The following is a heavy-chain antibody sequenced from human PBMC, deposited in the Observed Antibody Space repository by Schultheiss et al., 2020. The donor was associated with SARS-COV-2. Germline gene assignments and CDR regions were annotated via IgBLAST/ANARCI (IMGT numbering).Heavy chain of an antibody. CDR1: GGTFSSYA. J-gene: IGHJ3*02. D-gene: IGHD4-17*01. CDR3: ASSGGDYGDYVHDI. CDR2: INPNSGGT. V-gene: IGHV1-2*04. Sequence: ASVKVSCKASGGTFSSYAISWVRQAPGQGLEWMGWINPNSGGTNYAQKFQGWVTMTRDTSISTAYMELSSLRSEDTAVNYCASSGGDYGDYVHDIWGQGTMVTVSS.